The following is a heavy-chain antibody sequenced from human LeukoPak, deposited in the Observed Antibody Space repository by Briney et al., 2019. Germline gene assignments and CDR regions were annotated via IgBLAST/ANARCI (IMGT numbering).Heavy chain of an antibody. CDR2: ISGGST. CDR1: GFTVSSNE. CDR3: ARRPSMWELPDAFDI. J-gene: IGHJ3*02. V-gene: IGHV3-38-3*01. D-gene: IGHD1-26*01. Sequence: PGGSLRLSCAASGFTVSSNEMSWVRQAPGKGLEWVSSISGGSTYYADSRKGRFTISRDNSKNTLHLQMNSLRAEDTAVYYCARRPSMWELPDAFDIWGQGTMVTVSS.